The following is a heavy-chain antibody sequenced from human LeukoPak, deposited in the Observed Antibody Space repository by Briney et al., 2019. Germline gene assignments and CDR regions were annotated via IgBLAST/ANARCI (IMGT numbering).Heavy chain of an antibody. D-gene: IGHD3-10*01. CDR2: ISGSGGCT. J-gene: IGHJ4*02. Sequence: GGSLRLSCAASGFTFSSYAVSWVRQAPGKGLEWLSAISGSGGCTYYADSVKGRFTISRDNSKNALYLQMNSLRAEDTAVYYCAKDLERDYYGSGSYYRPRDYFDYWGQGTLVTVSS. CDR1: GFTFSSYA. CDR3: AKDLERDYYGSGSYYRPRDYFDY. V-gene: IGHV3-23*01.